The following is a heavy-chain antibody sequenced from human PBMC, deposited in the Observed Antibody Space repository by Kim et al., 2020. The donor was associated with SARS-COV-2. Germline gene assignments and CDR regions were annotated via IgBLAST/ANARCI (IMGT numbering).Heavy chain of an antibody. Sequence: GGSLRLSCTASGFTFGDYAMSWFRQAPGKGLEWVGFIRSKAYGGTTEYAASVKGRFTISRDDSKSIAYLQMNSLKTEDTAVYYCTREKRIAAAGRTYYFDYWGQGTLVTVSS. CDR1: GFTFGDYA. D-gene: IGHD6-13*01. CDR3: TREKRIAAAGRTYYFDY. CDR2: IRSKAYGGTT. V-gene: IGHV3-49*03. J-gene: IGHJ4*02.